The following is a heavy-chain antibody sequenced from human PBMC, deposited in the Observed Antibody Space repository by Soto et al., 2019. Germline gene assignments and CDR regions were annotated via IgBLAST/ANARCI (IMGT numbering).Heavy chain of an antibody. CDR3: AGASSRVSSVVAAY. CDR1: NDSLSSHF. V-gene: IGHV1-46*01. CDR2: INPGPSSA. J-gene: IGHJ4*02. Sequence: ASVKVSCKASNDSLSSHFIHWVRQAPGEGLEWMGIINPGPSSASYSKEFQGRLTLTSDMPSRTVYIQLSNLRSDDTAVYYCAGASSRVSSVVAAYWGQGTLVTVSS. D-gene: IGHD2-15*01.